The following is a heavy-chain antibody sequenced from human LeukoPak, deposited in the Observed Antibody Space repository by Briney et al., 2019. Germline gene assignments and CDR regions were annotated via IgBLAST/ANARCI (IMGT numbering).Heavy chain of an antibody. CDR2: ISSSSNYI. D-gene: IGHD2-2*01. J-gene: IGHJ4*02. CDR3: ARDIKGYCSSTSC. Sequence: GGSLRLSCAASGFTFSSYSMNWVRQAPGKGLEWVSSISSSSNYIYYADSVKGRFTISRDNAKNSLYLQMNSLRAEDTAVYYCARDIKGYCSSTSCWGQGTLVTVSS. CDR1: GFTFSSYS. V-gene: IGHV3-21*01.